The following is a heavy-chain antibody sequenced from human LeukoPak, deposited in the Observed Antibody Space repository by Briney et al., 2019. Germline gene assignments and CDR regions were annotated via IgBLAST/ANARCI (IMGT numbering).Heavy chain of an antibody. V-gene: IGHV3-23*01. CDR3: AKGGGRYSYGYDYFDY. Sequence: PGGSLRLSCAASGFTFSSYAVSWVRQAPGKGLEWVSAISGSGGSTYYADSVKGRFTISRDNSKNTLYLQMNSLRAEDTAVYYCAKGGGRYSYGYDYFDYWGQGTLVTVSS. CDR2: ISGSGGST. D-gene: IGHD5-18*01. CDR1: GFTFSSYA. J-gene: IGHJ4*02.